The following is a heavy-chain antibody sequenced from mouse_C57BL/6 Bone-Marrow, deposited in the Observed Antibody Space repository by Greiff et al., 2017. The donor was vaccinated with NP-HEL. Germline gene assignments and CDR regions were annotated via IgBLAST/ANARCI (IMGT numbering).Heavy chain of an antibody. CDR3: TTTTTWGFAY. V-gene: IGHV14-4*01. CDR2: IDPENGDT. J-gene: IGHJ3*01. Sequence: VQLQQSGAELVRPGASVKLSCTASGFNIKDDYMHWVKQRPEQGLEWIGWIDPENGDTAYASKFQGKATITADTSSNTAYLQLSSLTSEDTAVYYCTTTTTWGFAYWGQGTLVTVSA. CDR1: GFNIKDDY. D-gene: IGHD1-1*01.